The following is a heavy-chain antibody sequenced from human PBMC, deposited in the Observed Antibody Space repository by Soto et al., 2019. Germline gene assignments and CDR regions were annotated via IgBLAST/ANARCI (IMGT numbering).Heavy chain of an antibody. Sequence: QVQLVQSGAEVKKPGASVRISCRASGYSFTSTYVHWVRQAPGQGPEWMGIINPAGGTTYYAQKFQGRLTIKSETSTDTVFMDLNDLTSEDTAVYFCALKVVTYYDNWGQGTLLTVSS. J-gene: IGHJ4*02. D-gene: IGHD2-21*02. V-gene: IGHV1-46*01. CDR3: ALKVVTYYDN. CDR1: GYSFTSTY. CDR2: INPAGGTT.